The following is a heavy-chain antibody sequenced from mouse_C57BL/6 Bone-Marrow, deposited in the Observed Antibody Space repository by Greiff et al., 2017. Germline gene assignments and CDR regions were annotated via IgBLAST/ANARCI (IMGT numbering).Heavy chain of an antibody. V-gene: IGHV1-81*01. Sequence: QVQLQQSGAELARPGASVKLSCKASGYTFTSYGISWVKQRTGQGLEWIGEIYPRSGNTYYNEKFKGKATLTADKSSSTAYMELRSLTSEDSAVYFCARGGYHGGFAYWGQGTLVTVSA. D-gene: IGHD2-2*01. CDR2: IYPRSGNT. CDR1: GYTFTSYG. CDR3: ARGGYHGGFAY. J-gene: IGHJ3*01.